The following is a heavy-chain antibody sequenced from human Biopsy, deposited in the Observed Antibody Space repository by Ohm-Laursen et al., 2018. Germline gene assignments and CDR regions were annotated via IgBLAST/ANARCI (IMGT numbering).Heavy chain of an antibody. V-gene: IGHV1-69*13. CDR2: IFTVSETA. Sequence: EASVKVSCKASGGAFTNYAINWVRQAPGRGPEGMGGIFTVSETAGDAERFQGRVPIIADVPTTTAYMDLSGLRSVDPAVYYCVAYPSSGFFENNDDYAMDVWGQGTTVIVSS. CDR1: GGAFTNYA. J-gene: IGHJ6*02. CDR3: VAYPSSGFFENNDDYAMDV. D-gene: IGHD6-19*01.